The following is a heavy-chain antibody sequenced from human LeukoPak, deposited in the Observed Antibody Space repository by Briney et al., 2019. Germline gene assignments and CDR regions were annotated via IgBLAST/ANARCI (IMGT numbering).Heavy chain of an antibody. CDR1: GFTFSNYA. CDR3: AKGDGDFWSGYFPLYYFDY. D-gene: IGHD3-3*01. CDR2: ISGSGGST. Sequence: PGGSLRLSCAASGFTFSNYAMSWVRQAPGKGLEWVSTISGSGGSTYYEDSVKGRFTISRDNSRNTLDLQMYSLRAEDTAVYYCAKGDGDFWSGYFPLYYFDYWGQGTLVTVSS. J-gene: IGHJ4*02. V-gene: IGHV3-23*01.